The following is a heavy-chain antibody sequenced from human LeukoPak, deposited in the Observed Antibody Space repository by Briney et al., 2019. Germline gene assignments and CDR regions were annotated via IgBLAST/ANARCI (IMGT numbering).Heavy chain of an antibody. V-gene: IGHV1-2*06. J-gene: IGHJ4*02. CDR3: ATSHKWLRF. CDR1: GGTFSSYT. D-gene: IGHD5-12*01. Sequence: GASVKVSCKASGGTFSSYTISWVRQAPGQGLEWMGRINPNSGGTNYAQKFQGRVTMTRDTSISTAYMELSRLRSDDTAVYYCATSHKWLRFWGQGTLVTVSS. CDR2: INPNSGGT.